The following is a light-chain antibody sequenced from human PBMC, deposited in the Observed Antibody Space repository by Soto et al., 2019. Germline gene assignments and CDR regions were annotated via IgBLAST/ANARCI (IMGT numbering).Light chain of an antibody. J-gene: IGKJ4*01. CDR1: QTISTD. CDR3: QNNNKWPPVT. Sequence: EVVMTQSPATVSVFPGEGVTLSCRASQTISTDLAWYQQKPGQAPRLLIYGASTRATGVPDRFSGGGSGTEFTLTISSLQSEDFAFYYCQNNNKWPPVTFAGGTKVDIK. CDR2: GAS. V-gene: IGKV3-15*01.